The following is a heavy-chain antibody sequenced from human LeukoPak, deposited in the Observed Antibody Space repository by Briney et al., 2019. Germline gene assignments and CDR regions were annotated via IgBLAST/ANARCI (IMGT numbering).Heavy chain of an antibody. D-gene: IGHD6-13*01. CDR3: ARDLTRIIAAAGSPEDY. Sequence: SVKVSCKASGGTFSSYAISWVRQAPGQGLEWMGRIIPILGIANYAQKFQGRVTITADKSTSTAYMELSSLRSEDTAVYYCARDLTRIIAAAGSPEDYWGQGTLVTVSS. J-gene: IGHJ4*02. CDR1: GGTFSSYA. V-gene: IGHV1-69*04. CDR2: IIPILGIA.